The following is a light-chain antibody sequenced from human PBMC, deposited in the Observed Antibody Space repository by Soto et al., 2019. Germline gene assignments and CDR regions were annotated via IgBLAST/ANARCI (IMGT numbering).Light chain of an antibody. Sequence: MNKSAAAESGSPGERATLXSRFSQSVSSTLAWYQQKPGQAPSLLIYGASTRATGIPARFSGSGSGTEFTLTISSLQSEDFAVYYCHQYNNGPPWPFGQGSKADIK. CDR3: HQYNNGPPWP. J-gene: IGKJ1*01. V-gene: IGKV3-15*01. CDR2: GAS. CDR1: QSVSST.